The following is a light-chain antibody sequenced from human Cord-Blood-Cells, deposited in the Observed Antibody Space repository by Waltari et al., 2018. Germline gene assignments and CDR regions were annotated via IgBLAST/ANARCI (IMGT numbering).Light chain of an antibody. V-gene: IGKV1-5*03. CDR2: KAS. CDR3: QQYNSYPWK. Sequence: DIQMTQSPSTLSASVADRVTITCRASQSISSWLAWYQQKPGKAPKLLIYKASSLESGVPSRFSGSGSGTEFTLTISSLQPDDFAAYYCQQYNSYPWKFGQGTKVELK. CDR1: QSISSW. J-gene: IGKJ1*01.